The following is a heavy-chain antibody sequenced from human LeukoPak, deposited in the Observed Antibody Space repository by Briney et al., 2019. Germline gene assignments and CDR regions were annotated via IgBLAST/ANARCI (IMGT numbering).Heavy chain of an antibody. Sequence: ASAKVSSKASGYTFTNIDINWVRHASGQGRECVGWMNTNSGSTGYAQKSQSSGTMTRNTSISTAYMELSSRRSADTALYYCSRAILEMIIRAFDPWGQGTMVTVSS. CDR1: GYTFTNID. CDR2: MNTNSGST. D-gene: IGHD3-3*01. V-gene: IGHV1-8*01. J-gene: IGHJ5*02. CDR3: SRAILEMIIRAFDP.